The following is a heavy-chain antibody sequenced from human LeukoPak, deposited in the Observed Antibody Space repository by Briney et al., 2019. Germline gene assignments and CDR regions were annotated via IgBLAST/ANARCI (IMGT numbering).Heavy chain of an antibody. Sequence: RSGGSLRLSCAASGFTFSSYAMNWVRQAPGKGLEWVSLIYSGGVTYYADSVKGRFTISRDNSKNTLYLQLNSLRAEDTAVYYCATTYGDYVTHPGAFDIWGQGTMVTASS. V-gene: IGHV3-53*01. J-gene: IGHJ3*02. CDR3: ATTYGDYVTHPGAFDI. D-gene: IGHD4-17*01. CDR2: IYSGGVT. CDR1: GFTFSSYA.